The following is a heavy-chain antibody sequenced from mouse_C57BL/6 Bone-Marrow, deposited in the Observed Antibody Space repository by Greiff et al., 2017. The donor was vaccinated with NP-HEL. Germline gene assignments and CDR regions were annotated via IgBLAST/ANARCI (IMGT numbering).Heavy chain of an antibody. CDR1: GYTFTSYW. CDR3: ARSIYWSFDV. CDR2: IDPYDSYT. Sequence: VQLQQPGAELVMPGASVKLSCKASGYTFTSYWMHWVKQRPGQGLEWIGVIDPYDSYTNYNQKFKGKSTLTVDKSSSTAYMQLSSLTSDDSAVDYYARSIYWSFDVWGTGTTITVSS. J-gene: IGHJ1*03. V-gene: IGHV1-69*01. D-gene: IGHD2-3*01.